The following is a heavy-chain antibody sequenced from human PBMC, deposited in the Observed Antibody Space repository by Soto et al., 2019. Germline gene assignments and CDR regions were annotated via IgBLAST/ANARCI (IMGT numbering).Heavy chain of an antibody. Sequence: QVQLVQSGAEVKKPGASVQVSCKASGYTFTSYALHWVRQARGERPEWMGWINAANGETKYSKNFQGRVTITRDTPACTGYWVVISLRSKHTGVYFCGRSIVVATGKIVYNAKDVCDPGTTVTVSS. CDR2: INAANGET. D-gene: IGHD1-26*01. CDR3: GRSIVVATGKIVYNAKDV. CDR1: GYTFTSYA. V-gene: IGHV1-3*01. J-gene: IGHJ6*02.